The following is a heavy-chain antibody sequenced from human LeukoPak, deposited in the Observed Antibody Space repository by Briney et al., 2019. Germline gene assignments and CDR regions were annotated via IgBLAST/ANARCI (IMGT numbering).Heavy chain of an antibody. CDR1: GGTFSSYA. CDR2: IIPILGIA. J-gene: IGHJ6*02. Sequence: SVKVSCKASGGTFSSYAISWVRQAPGQGLEWMGRIIPILGIANYAQKFQGRVTITADKSTSTAYMELSSLRSEDTAVYYCARDGSIVVVPAAILLDDYYYYGMDVWGQGTTVTVSS. CDR3: ARDGSIVVVPAAILLDDYYYYGMDV. D-gene: IGHD2-2*02. V-gene: IGHV1-69*04.